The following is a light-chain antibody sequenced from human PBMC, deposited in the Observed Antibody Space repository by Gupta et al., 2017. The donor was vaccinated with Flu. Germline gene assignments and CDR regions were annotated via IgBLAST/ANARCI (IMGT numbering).Light chain of an antibody. CDR3: QQYHSYSLT. Sequence: DIQMTQSPSILSASVGDRVTITCRASQTIRNWLAWYQEKPGKAPKLLIYGASTLQSGVPPRFTGRGSGTEFTITISSLQPDDFATYFCQQYHSYSLTFGQGTKLEIK. CDR1: QTIRNW. J-gene: IGKJ2*01. CDR2: GAS. V-gene: IGKV1-5*03.